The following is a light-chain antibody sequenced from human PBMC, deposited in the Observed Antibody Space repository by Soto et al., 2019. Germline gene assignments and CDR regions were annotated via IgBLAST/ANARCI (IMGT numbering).Light chain of an antibody. CDR3: QQYEDLPLT. CDR2: DAS. J-gene: IGKJ4*01. V-gene: IGKV1-33*01. CDR1: QDISKF. Sequence: DIQMIQSPSSLSASVGDRVTITCQASQDISKFLNWYQLKPGKAPRLLIFDASSVETGVPSRFSGSGSGTHFTFTIDSLQAEDLATYYCQQYEDLPLTFGGGTTVEI.